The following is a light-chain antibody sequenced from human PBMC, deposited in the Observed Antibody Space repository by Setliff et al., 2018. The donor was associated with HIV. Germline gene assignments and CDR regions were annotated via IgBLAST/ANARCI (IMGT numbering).Light chain of an antibody. Sequence: QSALAQPPSVSGSPGQSITISCTGTSSDVGGYNYVSWYQQHPGKAPKLMIYDVSKRPSGVSNRFSGSKSGNTASLTISGLQAEDEAGYYCCSYAGSSTPYVFGTGTKVTVL. CDR2: DVS. CDR3: CSYAGSSTPYV. CDR1: SSDVGGYNY. J-gene: IGLJ1*01. V-gene: IGLV2-23*02.